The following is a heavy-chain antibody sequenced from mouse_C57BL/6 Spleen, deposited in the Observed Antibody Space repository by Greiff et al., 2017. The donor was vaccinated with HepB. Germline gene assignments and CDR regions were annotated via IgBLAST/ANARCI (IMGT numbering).Heavy chain of an antibody. D-gene: IGHD1-2*01. CDR2: IYPGDGDT. J-gene: IGHJ1*03. V-gene: IGHV1-82*01. CDR1: GYAFSSSW. CDR3: ARGTTADWYFDV. Sequence: VQLQQSGPELVKPGASVKISCKASGYAFSSSWMNWVKQRPGKGLEWIGRIYPGDGDTNYNGKFKGKATLTADKSSSTAYMQLSSLTSEDSAVYFCARGTTADWYFDVWGTGTTVTVSS.